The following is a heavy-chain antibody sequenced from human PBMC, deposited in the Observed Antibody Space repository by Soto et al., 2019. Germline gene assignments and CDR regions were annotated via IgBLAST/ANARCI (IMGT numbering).Heavy chain of an antibody. CDR3: ARDLNWLDP. CDR1: GYTFTNYY. V-gene: IGHV1-46*01. Sequence: ASVKVSCKASGYTFTNYYIHWVRQAPGQGLEWMGIINPSGGSTSYAQKFQGRVTMTRDTSTSTVYLELSSLRSEDTAVYYCARDLNWLDPWGQGTLVTVSS. CDR2: INPSGGST. J-gene: IGHJ5*02.